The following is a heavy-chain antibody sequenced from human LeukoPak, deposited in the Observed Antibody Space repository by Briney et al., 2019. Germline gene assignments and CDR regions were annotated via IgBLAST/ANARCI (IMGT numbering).Heavy chain of an antibody. J-gene: IGHJ4*02. Sequence: PSETLSLTCTVSGGSISSSSYYWGWIRQPPGKGLEWIGSIYYSGSTYYNPSLKSRVTISVDTSKNQFSLKLSSVTAADTAVYYCAVVVVTAMQFDYWDQGTLVTVSS. CDR1: GGSISSSSYY. CDR2: IYYSGST. D-gene: IGHD2-21*02. CDR3: AVVVVTAMQFDY. V-gene: IGHV4-39*01.